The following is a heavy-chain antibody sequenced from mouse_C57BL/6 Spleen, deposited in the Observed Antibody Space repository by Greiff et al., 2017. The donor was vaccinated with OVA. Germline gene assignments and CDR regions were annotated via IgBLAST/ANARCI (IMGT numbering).Heavy chain of an antibody. J-gene: IGHJ2*01. CDR1: GYTFTSYW. CDR2: IDPSDSYT. Sequence: VQLQQPGAELVMPGASVKLSCKASGYTFTSYWMHWVKQRPGQGLEWIGEIDPSDSYTNYNQNFKGKSTLTVDKSSSTAYMQLSSLTSEDSAVYYCARNRDYCDYWGQGTTLTVSS. V-gene: IGHV1-69*01. CDR3: ARNRDYCDY.